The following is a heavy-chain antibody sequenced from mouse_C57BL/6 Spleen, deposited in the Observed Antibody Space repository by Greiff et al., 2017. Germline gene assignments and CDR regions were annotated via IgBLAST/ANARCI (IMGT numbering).Heavy chain of an antibody. V-gene: IGHV1-26*01. CDR3: ARGGLPSAWFAY. J-gene: IGHJ3*01. CDR1: GYTFTDYY. Sequence: VQLQQSGPELVKPGASVKISCKASGYTFTDYYMNWVKQSHGKSLEWIGDINPNNGGTSYNQKFKGKATLTADKSSSTAYMELRSLTSEDSAVYYCARGGLPSAWFAYWGQGTLVTVSA. CDR2: INPNNGGT. D-gene: IGHD2-4*01.